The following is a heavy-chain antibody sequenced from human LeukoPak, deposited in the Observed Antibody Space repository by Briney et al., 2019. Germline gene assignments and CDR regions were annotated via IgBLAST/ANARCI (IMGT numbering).Heavy chain of an antibody. J-gene: IGHJ6*02. Sequence: GASVKVSCKASGYTFTSYDISWVRQATGQGREWMGWMNPNSGNTGYAQKFQGRVTMTRNTSISTAYMELSSLRSEDTAVYYCARVPMYYDFWSGYYPYYYYGMDVWGQGTTVTVSS. CDR1: GYTFTSYD. V-gene: IGHV1-8*01. CDR2: MNPNSGNT. D-gene: IGHD3-3*01. CDR3: ARVPMYYDFWSGYYPYYYYGMDV.